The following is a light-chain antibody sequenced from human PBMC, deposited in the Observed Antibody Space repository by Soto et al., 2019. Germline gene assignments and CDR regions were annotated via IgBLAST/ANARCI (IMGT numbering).Light chain of an antibody. V-gene: IGKV3-11*01. CDR1: QSVSSY. CDR2: DAS. CDR3: QQRERNIWMKT. J-gene: IGKJ2*01. Sequence: EIVLTQSPATLSLSPGERATLSCRASQSVSSYLAWYQQKPGQAPRLLIYDASNRATGIPARFSGSGSGTDFTLTISSLEPEDFAVYYCQQRERNIWMKTFGQGTRLEIK.